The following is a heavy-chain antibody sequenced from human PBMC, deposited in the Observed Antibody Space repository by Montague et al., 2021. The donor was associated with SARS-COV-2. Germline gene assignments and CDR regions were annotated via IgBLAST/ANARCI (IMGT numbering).Heavy chain of an antibody. V-gene: IGHV4-39*01. J-gene: IGHJ4*02. CDR1: GGSISSSSYY. D-gene: IGHD5-18*01. Sequence: SETLSPTCTVSGGSISSSSYYWGWIRQPPGKGLEWIGSIYYSGSTYYNPCLKSRVTISVDTSKNQFSLKLSSVTAADTAVYYCARHVDSYGPYYFDYWGQGTLVTVSS. CDR3: ARHVDSYGPYYFDY. CDR2: IYYSGST.